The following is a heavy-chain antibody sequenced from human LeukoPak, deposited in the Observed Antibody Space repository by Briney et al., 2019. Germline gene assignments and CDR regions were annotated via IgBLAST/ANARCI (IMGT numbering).Heavy chain of an antibody. CDR3: ARSRPPYGSGSYLFDY. Sequence: ASETLSLTCTVSGGSISSYYWSWIRQPPGKGLEWIGYIYYSGSTNYNPSLKSRVTISVDTSKNQFSLKLSSVTAADTAVYYCARSRPPYGSGSYLFDYWAREPWSPSPQ. CDR1: GGSISSYY. D-gene: IGHD3-10*01. V-gene: IGHV4-59*01. J-gene: IGHJ4*02. CDR2: IYYSGST.